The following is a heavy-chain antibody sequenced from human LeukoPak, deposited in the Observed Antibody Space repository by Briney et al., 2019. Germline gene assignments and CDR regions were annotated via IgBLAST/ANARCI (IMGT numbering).Heavy chain of an antibody. V-gene: IGHV3-48*03. CDR1: GFTRSSYE. CDR3: ARDYGGSSPFDY. Sequence: GGSLRLSCAASGFTRSSYEMHWVRQAPGKGLELVSYISSSGSHLYYADSVKGRFNISRDNAKNSLYLQMNSLRAEDTAVYYCARDYGGSSPFDYWGQGTLVTVSS. J-gene: IGHJ4*02. CDR2: ISSSGSHL. D-gene: IGHD4-23*01.